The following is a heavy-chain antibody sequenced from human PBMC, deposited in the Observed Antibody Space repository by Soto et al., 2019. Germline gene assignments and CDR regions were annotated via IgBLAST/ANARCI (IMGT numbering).Heavy chain of an antibody. Sequence: EASVKVSCKASGYTFTGYYMHWVRQAPGQGLEWMGRIIPILGIANYAQKFQGRVTITADKSTSTAYMELSSLRSEDTAVYYCASKDIVVVPAWDYMDVWGKGTTVTVSS. D-gene: IGHD2-2*01. CDR3: ASKDIVVVPAWDYMDV. V-gene: IGHV1-69*02. CDR2: IIPILGIA. J-gene: IGHJ6*03. CDR1: GYTFTGYY.